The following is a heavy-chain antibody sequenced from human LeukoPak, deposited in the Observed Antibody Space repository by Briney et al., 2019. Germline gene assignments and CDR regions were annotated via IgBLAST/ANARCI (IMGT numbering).Heavy chain of an antibody. D-gene: IGHD5-18*01. V-gene: IGHV3-74*01. CDR3: ARALGYSYGYGIY. J-gene: IGHJ4*02. Sequence: PGGSLRLSCAASGFTLSSYWMHWVRHAPGKGLEWVSRINSDESTINYADSVKGRFTVSRDNAKNTMYLQMNSLRGEDSAIYYCARALGYSYGYGIYWGQGTLVTVSS. CDR2: INSDESTI. CDR1: GFTLSSYW.